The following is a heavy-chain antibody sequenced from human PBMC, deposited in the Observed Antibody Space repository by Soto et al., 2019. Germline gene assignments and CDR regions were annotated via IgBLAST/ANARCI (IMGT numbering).Heavy chain of an antibody. CDR3: ARDYYRFNSGYGFSMDV. CDR1: GLNFSGYA. J-gene: IGHJ6*02. D-gene: IGHD5-12*01. V-gene: IGHV3-30-3*01. CDR2: ISYDGSNK. Sequence: GVLLRLWCAAAGLNFSGYAMHWIRQAPGKGLEWVAVISYDGSNKYYADSVKGRFTISRDNSKNTLYLQMNSLRAEDTAVYYCARDYYRFNSGYGFSMDVWGQGTTVTVSS.